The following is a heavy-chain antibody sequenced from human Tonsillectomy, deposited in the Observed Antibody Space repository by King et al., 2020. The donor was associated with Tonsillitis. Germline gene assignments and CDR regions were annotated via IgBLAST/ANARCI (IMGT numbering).Heavy chain of an antibody. CDR2: INHSGST. V-gene: IGHV4-34*01. J-gene: IGHJ4*02. D-gene: IGHD6-6*01. CDR1: GGSFSGYY. CDR3: ARRYETDSSSGNQPFDY. Sequence: VQLQQWGAGLLKPLETLSLTCAVYGGSFSGYYWSWIRQPPGKGLEWIGEINHSGSTKYNPSLKILVTISVDRSKNQFSLKLSSVTAADAAVYYCARRYETDSSSGNQPFDYWGQGTLVTVSS.